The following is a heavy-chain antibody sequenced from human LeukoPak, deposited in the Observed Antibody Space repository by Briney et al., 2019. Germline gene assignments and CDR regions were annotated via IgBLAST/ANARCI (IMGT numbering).Heavy chain of an antibody. V-gene: IGHV3-7*01. CDR2: INEDGSGK. D-gene: IGHD3-16*01. CDR1: GFTFSSHW. J-gene: IGHJ3*02. Sequence: PGGSLRLSCAASGFTFSSHWMTWVRQAPGKGLEWVANINEDGSGKYYVDSVKGRFTISRDNAENSVHLQMNSLRVEDTAVYYCARDGVWQNALDIWGQGTMVTVSS. CDR3: ARDGVWQNALDI.